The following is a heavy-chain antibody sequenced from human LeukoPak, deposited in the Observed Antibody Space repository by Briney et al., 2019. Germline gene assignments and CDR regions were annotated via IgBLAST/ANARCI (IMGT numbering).Heavy chain of an antibody. CDR3: ARSDLCTITAGPFTY. V-gene: IGHV1-18*01. J-gene: IGHJ4*02. D-gene: IGHD5-24*01. CDR1: GYTFTNYG. Sequence: ASVTVSCKASGYTFTNYGITWVRQAPGQGLEWMGWISGYQGSTKYAQNFHGRVTMTIDTSTSTAYMDMSSLRPDDTAIYFCARSDLCTITAGPFTYCGQGTLVAVSS. CDR2: ISGYQGST.